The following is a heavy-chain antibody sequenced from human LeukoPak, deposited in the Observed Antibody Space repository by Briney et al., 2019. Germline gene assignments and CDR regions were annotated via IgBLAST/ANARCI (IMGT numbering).Heavy chain of an antibody. CDR2: IYHSGST. D-gene: IGHD3-9*01. V-gene: IGHV4-30-2*01. Sequence: SETLSLTCAVSGGSINRGGYSWSWIRQPPGKGLEWIGYIYHSGSTYYNPSLESRVTISVDRSKNQFSLKLTSVTAADTAVYYCARGAHYNILTAYFDYWGQGTLVTVSS. CDR1: GGSINRGGYS. J-gene: IGHJ4*02. CDR3: ARGAHYNILTAYFDY.